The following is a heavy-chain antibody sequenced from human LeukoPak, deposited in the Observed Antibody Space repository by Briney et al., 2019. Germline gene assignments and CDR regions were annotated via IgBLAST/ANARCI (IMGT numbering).Heavy chain of an antibody. V-gene: IGHV3-23*01. CDR2: ISGSGGST. CDR3: AKEGSGWEFDY. J-gene: IGHJ4*02. CDR1: GFTFSNAW. D-gene: IGHD6-19*01. Sequence: GGSLRLSCAASGFTFSNAWMSWVRQAPGKGLEWVSAISGSGGSTYYADSMKGRFTISRDNSKNTLYLQMNSLRAEDTAVYYCAKEGSGWEFDYWGQGTLVTVSS.